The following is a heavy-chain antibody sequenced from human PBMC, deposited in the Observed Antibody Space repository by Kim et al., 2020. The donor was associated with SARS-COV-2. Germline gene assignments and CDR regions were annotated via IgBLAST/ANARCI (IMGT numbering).Heavy chain of an antibody. Sequence: GGSLRLSCAASGFTFSSYWMHWVRQAPGKGLVWVSRINSDGSSTSYADSVKGRFTISRDNAKNTLYLQMNSLRAEDTAVYYCARGGLYCSSTSCYGTPAFDIWGQGTMVTVSS. J-gene: IGHJ3*02. CDR2: INSDGSST. D-gene: IGHD2-2*01. V-gene: IGHV3-74*01. CDR1: GFTFSSYW. CDR3: ARGGLYCSSTSCYGTPAFDI.